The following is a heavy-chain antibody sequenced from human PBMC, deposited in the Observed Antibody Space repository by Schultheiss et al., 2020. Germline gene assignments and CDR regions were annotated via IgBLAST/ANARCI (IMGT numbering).Heavy chain of an antibody. J-gene: IGHJ5*02. CDR3: AREWGDYGVVNWFDP. D-gene: IGHD4-17*01. CDR2: ISAYNGNT. Sequence: ASVKVSCKASGYTFTSYGISWVRQAPGQGLEWMGWISAYNGNTNYAQKLQGRVTMTTDTSTSTAYMELRSLRSDDTAVYYCAREWGDYGVVNWFDPWGQGTLVTVSS. CDR1: GYTFTSYG. V-gene: IGHV1-18*04.